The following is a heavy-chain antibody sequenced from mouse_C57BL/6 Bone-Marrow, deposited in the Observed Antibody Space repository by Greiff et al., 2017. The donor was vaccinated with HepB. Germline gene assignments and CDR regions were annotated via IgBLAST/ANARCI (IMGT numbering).Heavy chain of an antibody. CDR2: IYPGDGDT. D-gene: IGHD2-1*01. Sequence: QVQLQQSGPELVKPGASVKISCKASGYAFSSSWMNWVKQRPGKGLEWIGRIYPGDGDTNYNGKFKGKATLTADKSSSTAYMQLSSLTSEDSAVYCCARDYGNYLWFAYWGQGTLVTVSA. CDR3: ARDYGNYLWFAY. CDR1: GYAFSSSW. V-gene: IGHV1-82*01. J-gene: IGHJ3*01.